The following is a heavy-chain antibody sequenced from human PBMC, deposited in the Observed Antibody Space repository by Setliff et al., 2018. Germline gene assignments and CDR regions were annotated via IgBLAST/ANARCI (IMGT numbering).Heavy chain of an antibody. V-gene: IGHV3-30*04. CDR2: ISHDETNK. CDR1: GFTFNNYA. CDR3: ARTCSGSGCYAGLES. Sequence: GGSLRLSCAASGFTFNNYALHWVRQAPGKGLEWVAYISHDETNKYYAASVKGRFTISRDNYVNTLYLQMDSLRPEDTAVYYCARTCSGSGCYAGLESWGQGTPVTVSS. J-gene: IGHJ4*02. D-gene: IGHD2-15*01.